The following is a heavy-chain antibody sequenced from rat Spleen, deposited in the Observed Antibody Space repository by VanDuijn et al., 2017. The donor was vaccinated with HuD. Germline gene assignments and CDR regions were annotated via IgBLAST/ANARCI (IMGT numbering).Heavy chain of an antibody. CDR3: AIGGNRVSGGFAY. D-gene: IGHD1-11*01. Sequence: QVQLQQSGAELTKPGSSVKISCKASGYTFTTYDISWIKQRPGQALEWIGAINPGSGGTGYNEKFKGKATLTGNKSSSTAFMQLSSLTPEDTAVYYCAIGGNRVSGGFAYWGQGTLVTVSS. V-gene: IGHV1-60*01. CDR2: INPGSGGT. CDR1: GYTFTTYD. J-gene: IGHJ3*01.